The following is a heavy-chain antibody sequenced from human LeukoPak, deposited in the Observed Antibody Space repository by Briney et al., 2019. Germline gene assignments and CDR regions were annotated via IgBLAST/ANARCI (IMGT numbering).Heavy chain of an antibody. J-gene: IGHJ4*02. CDR1: GFTFSSYW. CDR2: INSDGSST. CDR3: AKARRGSGWYKY. Sequence: GGSLRLSCAASGFTFSSYWMHWVRQAPGKGLVWVSRINSDGSSTSYADSVKGRFTISRDNAKNSLYLQMNSLRAEDTAVYYCAKARRGSGWYKYWGQGTLVTVSS. V-gene: IGHV3-74*01. D-gene: IGHD6-19*01.